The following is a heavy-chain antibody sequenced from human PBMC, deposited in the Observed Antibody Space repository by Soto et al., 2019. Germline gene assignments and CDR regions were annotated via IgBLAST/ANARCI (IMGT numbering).Heavy chain of an antibody. CDR3: ARVSLNYDILTGYYSGRYGMDV. D-gene: IGHD3-9*01. Sequence: GASVKVSCKASGYTFTSYGISWLRQAPGQGLEWMGWISAYNGNTNYAQKLQGRVTMTTDTSTSTAYMELRSLRSDDTAVYYCARVSLNYDILTGYYSGRYGMDVWGQGTTVTVSS. J-gene: IGHJ6*02. V-gene: IGHV1-18*04. CDR1: GYTFTSYG. CDR2: ISAYNGNT.